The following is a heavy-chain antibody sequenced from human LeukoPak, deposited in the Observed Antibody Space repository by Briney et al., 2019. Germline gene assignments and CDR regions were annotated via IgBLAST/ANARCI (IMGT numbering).Heavy chain of an antibody. V-gene: IGHV1-69*04. D-gene: IGHD6-19*01. CDR3: ADGKSSGWYGLDY. Sequence: ASVKVSCKASGGTFSSYAISWVRQAPGQGLEWMGRIIPILDIANYAQKFQGRVTITADKSTSTAYMELSSLRSEDTAVYYCADGKSSGWYGLDYWAQEPWSPSPQ. J-gene: IGHJ4*01. CDR1: GGTFSSYA. CDR2: IIPILDIA.